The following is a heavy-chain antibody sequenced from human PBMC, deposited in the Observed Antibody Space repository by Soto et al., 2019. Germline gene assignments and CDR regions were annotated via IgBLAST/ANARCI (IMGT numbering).Heavy chain of an antibody. CDR3: ARVGSAHSSSWYNRQYYYYYYMDV. CDR1: GGSISSYY. D-gene: IGHD6-13*01. V-gene: IGHV4-59*01. Sequence: PSETLSLTCTVSGGSISSYYWSWIRQPPGKGLEWIGYIYYSGSTNYNPSLKSRVTISVDTSKNQFSLKLSSVTAADTAVYYCARVGSAHSSSWYNRQYYYYYYMDVWGKGTTVTVSS. CDR2: IYYSGST. J-gene: IGHJ6*03.